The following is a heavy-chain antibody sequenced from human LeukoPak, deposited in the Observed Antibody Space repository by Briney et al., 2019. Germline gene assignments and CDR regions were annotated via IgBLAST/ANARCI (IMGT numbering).Heavy chain of an antibody. J-gene: IGHJ6*02. D-gene: IGHD2-2*02. Sequence: GGSLRLSCAASGFTFSSYGMHWVRQAPGKGLEWVAVISYDGSNKYYADSVKGRFTISRDNSKNTLYLQMNSLRAEDTAVYYCANFRYCSSTSCYNRGAADYYYGMDVWGQGTTVTVSS. CDR3: ANFRYCSSTSCYNRGAADYYYGMDV. V-gene: IGHV3-30*18. CDR2: ISYDGSNK. CDR1: GFTFSSYG.